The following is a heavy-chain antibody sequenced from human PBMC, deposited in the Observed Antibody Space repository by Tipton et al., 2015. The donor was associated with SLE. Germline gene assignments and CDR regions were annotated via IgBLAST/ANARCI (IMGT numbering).Heavy chain of an antibody. CDR1: GASISSKY. Sequence: TLSLTCTVSGASISSKYWSWFRQPPGRRPEWIAYIYDSGTTKYNPSLKRRVTISMATPKNQFSLQLSSVTPADTAVYYCARGLEENVAAERWFYPCGQGVLFTVSS. CDR3: ARGLEENVAAERWFYP. CDR2: IYDSGTT. V-gene: IGHV4-59*01. D-gene: IGHD6-25*01. J-gene: IGHJ5*02.